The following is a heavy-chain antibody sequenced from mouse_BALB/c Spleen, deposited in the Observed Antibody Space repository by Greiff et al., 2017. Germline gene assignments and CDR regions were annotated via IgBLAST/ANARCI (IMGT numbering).Heavy chain of an antibody. CDR1: GYSITSGYY. J-gene: IGHJ4*01. CDR3: ARGTTVEETMDY. Sequence: DVQLQESGPGLVKPSQSLSLTCSVTGYSITSGYYWNWIRQFPGNKLEWMGYISYDGSNNYNPSLKNRISITRDTSKNQFFLKLNSVTTEDTATYYCARGTTVEETMDYWGQGTSVTVSS. CDR2: ISYDGSN. D-gene: IGHD1-1*01. V-gene: IGHV3-6*02.